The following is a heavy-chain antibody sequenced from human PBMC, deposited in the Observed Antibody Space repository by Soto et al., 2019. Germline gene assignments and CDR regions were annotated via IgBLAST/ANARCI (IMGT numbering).Heavy chain of an antibody. CDR3: AKRGENGYYFGY. CDR2: ISGSGGDT. J-gene: IGHJ4*02. Sequence: EVQLLESGGGLVQPGESLRLACAASGFIFSDYGMSWVRQAPGKGLEWVSAISGSGGDTYYADSVKGRFTISRDNSKNTLFLQITSLRAEDTAVYYCAKRGENGYYFGYWGQGNLVTVSS. CDR1: GFIFSDYG. V-gene: IGHV3-23*01. D-gene: IGHD3-16*01.